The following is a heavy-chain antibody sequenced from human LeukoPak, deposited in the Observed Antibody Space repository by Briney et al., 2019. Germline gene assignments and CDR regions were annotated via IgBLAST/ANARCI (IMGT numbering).Heavy chain of an antibody. Sequence: TGGSLRLSCAASGFTFSSYGMHWVRQAPGKGLEWVAFIRYDGDNKYYADSVKSRFTISRDNSKNTLYLQMKSLRAEDTAVYYCAKDLRSLEWLHVYFDYWGQGTLVTVSS. J-gene: IGHJ4*02. CDR3: AKDLRSLEWLHVYFDY. D-gene: IGHD3-3*01. CDR1: GFTFSSYG. V-gene: IGHV3-30*02. CDR2: IRYDGDNK.